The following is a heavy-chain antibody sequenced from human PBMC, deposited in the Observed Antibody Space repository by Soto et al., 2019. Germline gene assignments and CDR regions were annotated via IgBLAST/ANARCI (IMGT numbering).Heavy chain of an antibody. CDR3: AREGGYCSGGSCYAGRGPSWFDP. CDR1: GGTFSSYA. Sequence: QVQLVQSGAEVKKPGSSVKVSCKASGGTFSSYAISWVRQAPGQGLEWMGGIIPIFGTANYAQKFQGRVTITADESTSKAYMELSRLRSEDTAVYYCAREGGYCSGGSCYAGRGPSWFDPWGQGTLVTVSS. V-gene: IGHV1-69*01. D-gene: IGHD2-15*01. CDR2: IIPIFGTA. J-gene: IGHJ5*02.